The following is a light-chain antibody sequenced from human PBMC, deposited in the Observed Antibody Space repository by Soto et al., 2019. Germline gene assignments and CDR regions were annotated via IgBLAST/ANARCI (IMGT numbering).Light chain of an antibody. CDR2: KAS. CDR1: QSISTW. J-gene: IGKJ2*01. CDR3: QQYNSFSRT. V-gene: IGKV1-5*03. Sequence: DIQMTQSPSTLSASVGDRVAITCRASQSISTWLAWYQQKSGKAPKLLIYKASTLESGVPSRFSGSGSGTESTLTISSLQPDDFATYYCQQYNSFSRTFGQGTKLEIK.